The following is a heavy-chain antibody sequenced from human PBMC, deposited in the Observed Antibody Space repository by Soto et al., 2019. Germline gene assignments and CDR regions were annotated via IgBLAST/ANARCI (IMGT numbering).Heavy chain of an antibody. CDR2: ISNDGRGK. J-gene: IGHJ4*02. Sequence: AGGSLRLSCAASGFTFTTYAIHWVRQAPGKGLGWVAVISNDGRGKYYADSVKGRFTISRDNSKNTLYLQMNSLRSDDTAVYYCARDQCFGGGRSCYYFDFWGQGTLVTVSS. V-gene: IGHV3-30*04. CDR1: GFTFTTYA. D-gene: IGHD2-15*01. CDR3: ARDQCFGGGRSCYYFDF.